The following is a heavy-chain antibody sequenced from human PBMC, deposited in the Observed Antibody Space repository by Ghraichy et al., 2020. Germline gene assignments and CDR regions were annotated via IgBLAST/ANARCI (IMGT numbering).Heavy chain of an antibody. V-gene: IGHV3-23*01. J-gene: IGHJ4*02. CDR1: GFTFSSYA. CDR3: AKNGFRDNSGYYLFYFDS. Sequence: GGSLRLSCAASGFTFSSYAMNWVRQGPGKGLEWVSGISGSGGNTYYADSVKGRFTISRDNSKDTLYLQMNSLRADDTAVYSCAKNGFRDNSGYYLFYFDSWGQGTLVTVSS. D-gene: IGHD3-22*01. CDR2: ISGSGGNT.